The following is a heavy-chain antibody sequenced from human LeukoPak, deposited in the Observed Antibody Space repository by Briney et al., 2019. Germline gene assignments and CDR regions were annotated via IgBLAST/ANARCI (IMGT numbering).Heavy chain of an antibody. CDR2: ISGTGGST. CDR3: AKDVWRITFGGVGDAFDI. J-gene: IGHJ3*02. CDR1: GFTFSNYA. V-gene: IGHV3-23*01. D-gene: IGHD3-16*01. Sequence: GGSLRLSCAASGFTFSNYAMNWVRQAPGKGLEWVSSISGTGGSTYYADSVKGRFTISRDNSKYTLYLQMNSLRAEDTAVYYCAKDVWRITFGGVGDAFDIWGQGTMVTVSS.